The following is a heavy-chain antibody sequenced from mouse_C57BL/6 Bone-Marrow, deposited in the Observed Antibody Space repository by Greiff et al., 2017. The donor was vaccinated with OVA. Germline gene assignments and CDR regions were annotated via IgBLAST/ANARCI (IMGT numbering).Heavy chain of an antibody. CDR1: GYAFTNYL. CDR2: INPGSGGT. J-gene: IGHJ3*01. Sequence: VQLQQSGAELVRPGTSVKVSCKASGYAFTNYLIEWVKQRPGQGLEWIGVINPGSGGTNYNEKFKGKATLTADKSSSTAYMQLSSLTSEDSAVYFCAREGRSYVGFAYWGQGTLVTVSA. D-gene: IGHD1-1*01. CDR3: AREGRSYVGFAY. V-gene: IGHV1-54*01.